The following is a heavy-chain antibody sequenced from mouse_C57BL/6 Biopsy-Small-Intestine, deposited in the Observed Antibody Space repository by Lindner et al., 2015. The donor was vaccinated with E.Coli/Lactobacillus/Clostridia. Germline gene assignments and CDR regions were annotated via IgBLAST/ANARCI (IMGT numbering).Heavy chain of an antibody. J-gene: IGHJ3*01. D-gene: IGHD2-1*01. Sequence: VQLQESGAELVRPGTSVKVSCKASGYAFTNYLIEWVKQRPGQGLEWIGVINPGSGGTNYNEKFKGKATLTADKSSSTAYMQLSSLTSEDSAVYFCASNYGNYEFAYWGQGTLVTVSA. CDR1: GYAFTNYL. V-gene: IGHV1-54*01. CDR3: ASNYGNYEFAY. CDR2: INPGSGGT.